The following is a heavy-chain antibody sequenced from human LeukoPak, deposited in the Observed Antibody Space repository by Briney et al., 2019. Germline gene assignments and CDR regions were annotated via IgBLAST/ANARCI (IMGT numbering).Heavy chain of an antibody. V-gene: IGHV4-38-2*02. CDR3: ARGIVGSRDFYFRYYFDY. CDR1: GYSISSGYY. J-gene: IGHJ4*02. CDR2: IYHSGST. Sequence: SETLPLTCTVSGYSISSGYYWGWIRQPPGKGLEWIGSIYHSGSTYYSPSLKSRVTVSVDTSKNEFSLNLTSVTAADTAVYFCARGIVGSRDFYFRYYFDYWGQGTLVTISS. D-gene: IGHD3/OR15-3a*01.